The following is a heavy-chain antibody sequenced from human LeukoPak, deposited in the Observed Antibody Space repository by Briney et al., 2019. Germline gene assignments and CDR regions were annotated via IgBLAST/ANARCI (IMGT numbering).Heavy chain of an antibody. D-gene: IGHD3-10*01. CDR3: ARDSTDYYLDY. V-gene: IGHV4-39*07. CDR2: IYYGGST. J-gene: IGHJ4*02. Sequence: SETLSLTCTVSGGSISTSSYYWGRIRQPPGKGLEWIGNIYYGGSTYYNPSLKSRVTISVDTSKNQFSVRLSSVTAADTAVYYCARDSTDYYLDYWGQGTLVTVSS. CDR1: GGSISTSSYY.